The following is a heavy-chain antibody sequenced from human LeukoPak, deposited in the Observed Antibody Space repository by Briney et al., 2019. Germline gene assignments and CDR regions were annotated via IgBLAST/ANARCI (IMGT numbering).Heavy chain of an antibody. Sequence: SETLSLTCGVSGGSVINTNWWTWVRQPPGKGLEWIGEVHLDGRTNYNPSLESRLPMSVDVSENQVSLKLTSVTAADTAVYYCAREGGFYRPLDYSGQGTLVTVSS. D-gene: IGHD3-3*01. CDR1: GGSVINTNW. CDR2: VHLDGRT. J-gene: IGHJ4*02. CDR3: AREGGFYRPLDY. V-gene: IGHV4-4*02.